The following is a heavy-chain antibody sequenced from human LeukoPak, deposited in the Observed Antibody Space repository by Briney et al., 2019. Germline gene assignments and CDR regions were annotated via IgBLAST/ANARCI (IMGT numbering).Heavy chain of an antibody. V-gene: IGHV3-21*01. Sequence: PGGSLRLSCAASGFTFSSYSMNWVRQAPGKGLEWVSSISSSSSYIYYADSAKGRFTISRDNAKNSLYLQMNSLRAEDTAVYYCARDESGYDILTGSAGYWGQGTLVTVSS. CDR2: ISSSSSYI. CDR3: ARDESGYDILTGSAGY. J-gene: IGHJ4*02. D-gene: IGHD3-9*01. CDR1: GFTFSSYS.